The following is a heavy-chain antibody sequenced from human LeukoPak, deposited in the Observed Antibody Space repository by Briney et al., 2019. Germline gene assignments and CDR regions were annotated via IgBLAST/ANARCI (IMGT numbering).Heavy chain of an antibody. CDR1: GFTFDDYA. CDR3: AKASPSSWWAGGLIS. D-gene: IGHD6-13*01. CDR2: ISWNSGSI. V-gene: IGHV3-9*01. J-gene: IGHJ5*02. Sequence: GGSLRLSCAASGFTFDDYAMHWVRQAPGKGLEWVSGISWNSGSIGYADSVKGRFTISRDNAKNSLYLQMNSLRAEDTALYYCAKASPSSWWAGGLISWGQGTLVTVSS.